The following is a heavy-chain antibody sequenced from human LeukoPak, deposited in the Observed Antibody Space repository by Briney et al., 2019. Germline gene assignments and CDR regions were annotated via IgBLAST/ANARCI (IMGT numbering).Heavy chain of an antibody. CDR2: IYYSGST. CDR1: GGSISSYY. CDR3: ARENRNYVDP. V-gene: IGHV4-59*01. D-gene: IGHD1-7*01. J-gene: IGHJ5*02. Sequence: SETLSLTCTVSGGSISSYYWSWIRQPPGKRLEWIGYIYYSGSTNYNPSLKSRVTISVDTSKNQFSLKLSSVTAADTAVYYCARENRNYVDPWGQGTLVTVSS.